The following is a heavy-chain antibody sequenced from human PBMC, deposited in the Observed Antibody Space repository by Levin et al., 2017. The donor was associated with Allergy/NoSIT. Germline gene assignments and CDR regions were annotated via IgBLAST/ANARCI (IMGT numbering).Heavy chain of an antibody. D-gene: IGHD3-16*01. CDR2: ISSSSSHI. Sequence: GGSLRLSCAASEFSFSTYSLNWVRQAPGKGLEWVSYISSSSSHIYYADSVKGRFAISRDNAKNSLYRQMCSLRAEETSLYYCVRSRGTYLALDAFDFWGQGTIVTVSS. CDR3: VRSRGTYLALDAFDF. V-gene: IGHV3-48*01. CDR1: EFSFSTYS. J-gene: IGHJ3*01.